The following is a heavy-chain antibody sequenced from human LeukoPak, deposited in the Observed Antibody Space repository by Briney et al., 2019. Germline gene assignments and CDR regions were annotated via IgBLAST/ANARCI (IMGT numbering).Heavy chain of an antibody. Sequence: PSETLSLTCAVYGGSFSGYYWSWLRQPPGKGLEWIGEINHSGSTNCNPSLKSRVTISVDTSKNQFSLKLSSVTAADTAVYYCARGLIVVVPAASYYYYGMDVWGKGTTVTVSS. CDR1: GGSFSGYY. D-gene: IGHD2-2*01. CDR2: INHSGST. V-gene: IGHV4-34*01. J-gene: IGHJ6*04. CDR3: ARGLIVVVPAASYYYYGMDV.